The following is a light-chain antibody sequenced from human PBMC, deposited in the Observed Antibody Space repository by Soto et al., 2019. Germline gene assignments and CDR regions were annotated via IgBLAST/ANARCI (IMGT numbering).Light chain of an antibody. Sequence: DIQMTQSPSTLSASVGDRVTITCRASQSIRSWLVWYQQKPGKAPQLLIYDASNLESGVPSRFSGSGSGTEFTLTISSLQPDDFATYYCQQYDSFSKTFGRGTKVEVK. CDR1: QSIRSW. CDR2: DAS. CDR3: QQYDSFSKT. V-gene: IGKV1-5*01. J-gene: IGKJ1*01.